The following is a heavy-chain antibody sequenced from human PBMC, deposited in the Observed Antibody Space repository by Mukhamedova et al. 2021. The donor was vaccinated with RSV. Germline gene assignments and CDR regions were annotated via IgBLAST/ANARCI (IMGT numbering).Heavy chain of an antibody. CDR2: IYAGDSDT. D-gene: IGHD1-26*01. CDR3: ARGVGQMLGAYFDH. V-gene: IGHV5-51*01. J-gene: IGHJ4*02. Sequence: GIIYAGDSDTRYILSLGGQVTISADKSINTAYLQWSSLKASDTAIYYCARGVGQMLGAYFDHWGQGTQVTVSS.